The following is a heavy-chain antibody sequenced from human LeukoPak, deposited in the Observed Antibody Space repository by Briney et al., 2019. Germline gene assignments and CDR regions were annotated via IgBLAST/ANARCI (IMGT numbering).Heavy chain of an antibody. D-gene: IGHD6-13*01. V-gene: IGHV1-8*01. J-gene: IGHJ6*03. CDR1: GYTFTSYD. Sequence: GPSVKVSCKASGYTFTSYDINGVRQATGQGLEWMGCMNPNSGNTGYAQKFQGRVTMTRNTSISTAYMELSSLRSEDTAVYYCARGPIGYNYYYYMDVWGKGTTVTVSS. CDR2: MNPNSGNT. CDR3: ARGPIGYNYYYYMDV.